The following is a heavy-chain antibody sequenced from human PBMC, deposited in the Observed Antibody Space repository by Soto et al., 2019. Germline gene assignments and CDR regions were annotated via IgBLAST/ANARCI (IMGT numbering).Heavy chain of an antibody. D-gene: IGHD5-18*01. CDR3: ARGLEEGLQLWLYHYYYGMDV. CDR1: GYTFTSYY. Sequence: ASVKVSCKASGYTFTSYYMHWVRQATGQGLEWMGWMNPNSGNTGYAQKFQGRVTMTRNTSISTAYMELSSLRSEDTAVYYCARGLEEGLQLWLYHYYYGMDVWGQGTTVTVSS. J-gene: IGHJ6*02. CDR2: MNPNSGNT. V-gene: IGHV1-8*02.